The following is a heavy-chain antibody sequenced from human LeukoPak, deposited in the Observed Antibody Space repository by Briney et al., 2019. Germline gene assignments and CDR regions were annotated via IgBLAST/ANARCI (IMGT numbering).Heavy chain of an antibody. V-gene: IGHV3-64*01. D-gene: IGHD5-12*01. CDR3: ARGGYQLYYYYMDV. Sequence: GRSLRLSCAASGFTFSSYAMHWVRQAPGKGLEYVSAISSNGGSTYYANSVKGRFTISRDNSKNTLYLQMGSLRAEDMAVYYCARGGYQLYYYYMDVWGKGTTVTVSS. CDR1: GFTFSSYA. J-gene: IGHJ6*03. CDR2: ISSNGGST.